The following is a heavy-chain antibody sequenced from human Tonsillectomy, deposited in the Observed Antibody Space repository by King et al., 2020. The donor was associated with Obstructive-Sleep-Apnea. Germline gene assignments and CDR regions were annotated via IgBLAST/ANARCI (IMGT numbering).Heavy chain of an antibody. CDR3: ARARAHYYGSGKYYYGMDV. V-gene: IGHV4-34*01. J-gene: IGHJ6*02. D-gene: IGHD3-10*01. CDR2: INHSGST. Sequence: VQLQQWGAGLLKPSETLSLTCAVYGGSFSGYYWSWIRQPPGKGLEWIGEINHSGSTNYNPSLKSRVTISVDTSKNQFSLKLSSVTAADTAVYYCARARAHYYGSGKYYYGMDVWGQGTTVTVSS. CDR1: GGSFSGYY.